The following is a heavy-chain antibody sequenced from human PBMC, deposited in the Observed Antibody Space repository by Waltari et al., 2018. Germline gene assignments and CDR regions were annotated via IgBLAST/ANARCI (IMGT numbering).Heavy chain of an antibody. V-gene: IGHV7-4-1*02. CDR1: GYTFTDYA. Sequence: QVQLAQSGSELKKPGASVKISCKASGYTFTDYAINWVRQAPGQGLELMGWITTNTGNPTYAQGFTGRFVFSLDTSVSTAYLQITSLKTEDSAVYYCAREVVPPHMIVVNWFDPWGQGTLVTVSS. CDR3: AREVVPPHMIVVNWFDP. J-gene: IGHJ5*02. CDR2: ITTNTGNP. D-gene: IGHD2-2*01.